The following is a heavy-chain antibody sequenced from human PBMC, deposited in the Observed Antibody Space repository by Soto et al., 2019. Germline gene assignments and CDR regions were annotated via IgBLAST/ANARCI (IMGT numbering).Heavy chain of an antibody. D-gene: IGHD2-2*02. J-gene: IGHJ6*02. CDR3: ARGHIVVVPAAILVYYYYGMDV. CDR1: GGSFSGYY. V-gene: IGHV4-34*01. Sequence: LSLTCAVYGGSFSGYYWSWIRQPPGKGLEWIGEINHSGSTNYNPSLKSRVTISVDTSKNQFSLKLSSVTAADTAVYYCARGHIVVVPAAILVYYYYGMDVWGQGTTVTVSS. CDR2: INHSGST.